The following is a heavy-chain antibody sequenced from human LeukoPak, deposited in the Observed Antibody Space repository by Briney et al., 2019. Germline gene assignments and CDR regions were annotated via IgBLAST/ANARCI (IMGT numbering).Heavy chain of an antibody. CDR2: ISYDGSNK. Sequence: PGGSLRLSCAASGFTFSSYAMHWVRQAPGKGLEWVAVISYDGSNKYYADSVKGRFTISRDNSKNTLYLQMNSLRAEDTAVYYCARGPSGWPPEYFQHWGQGTLVTVSS. J-gene: IGHJ1*01. V-gene: IGHV3-30*01. CDR3: ARGPSGWPPEYFQH. CDR1: GFTFSSYA. D-gene: IGHD6-19*01.